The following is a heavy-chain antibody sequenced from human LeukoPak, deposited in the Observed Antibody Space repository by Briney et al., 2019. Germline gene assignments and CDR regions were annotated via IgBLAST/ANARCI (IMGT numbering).Heavy chain of an antibody. V-gene: IGHV1-2*02. CDR3: ARDHKIKRIAAAADVGLGY. J-gene: IGHJ4*02. CDR1: GYTFTGYY. CDR2: INPNSGGT. Sequence: ASVKVSCKASGYTFTGYYMHWVRQAPGQGLEWMGWINPNSGGTNYAQKFQGRVTMTRDTSISTAYMELSRLRSDDTAVYYCARDHKIKRIAAAADVGLGYWGQGTLVTVSS. D-gene: IGHD6-13*01.